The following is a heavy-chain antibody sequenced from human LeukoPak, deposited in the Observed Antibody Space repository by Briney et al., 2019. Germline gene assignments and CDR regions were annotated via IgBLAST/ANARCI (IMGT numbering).Heavy chain of an antibody. Sequence: SETLSLTCTVSGGSMSPYYWSWIRQTPGKGLEWIGYIYYSGSTNYNPSLKSRVTISVDTSKNQFSLKLSSVTAADTAVYYCAREGGGWYRRYFDYWGQGTLVTVSS. CDR2: IYYSGST. J-gene: IGHJ4*02. D-gene: IGHD6-19*01. V-gene: IGHV4-59*12. CDR1: GGSMSPYY. CDR3: AREGGGWYRRYFDY.